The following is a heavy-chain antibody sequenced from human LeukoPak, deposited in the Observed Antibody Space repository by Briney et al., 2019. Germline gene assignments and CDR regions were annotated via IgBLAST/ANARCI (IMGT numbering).Heavy chain of an antibody. CDR1: EYSIRSGYY. J-gene: IGHJ5*02. CDR3: AREGQNWFDP. Sequence: SETLSLTCSVSEYSIRSGYYWGWIRQPPGKGLEWIGSLYHNGHTYYNPSLKSRVAVSVDTSKNQFSLRLSSVTAADTAVYYCAREGQNWFDPWGQGTLVTVSS. CDR2: LYHNGHT. V-gene: IGHV4-38-2*02.